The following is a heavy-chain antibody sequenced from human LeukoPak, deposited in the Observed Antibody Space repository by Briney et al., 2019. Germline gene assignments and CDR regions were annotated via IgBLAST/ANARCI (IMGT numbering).Heavy chain of an antibody. J-gene: IGHJ4*02. D-gene: IGHD3-22*01. CDR2: ISGGGGST. CDR1: GFTFTSYA. Sequence: PGGSLRLSCAASGFTFTSYAMTWVRQAPGKGLEWVSSISGGGGSTYYADSVKGRFTIFRDNSKNTLYLQMNSLRAEDTAVYYCAKGGPYYYDSSGYFIYWGQGTLVTVSS. CDR3: AKGGPYYYDSSGYFIY. V-gene: IGHV3-23*01.